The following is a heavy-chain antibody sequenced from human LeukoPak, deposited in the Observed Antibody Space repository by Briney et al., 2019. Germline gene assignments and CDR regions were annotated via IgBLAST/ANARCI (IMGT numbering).Heavy chain of an antibody. V-gene: IGHV4-30-4*01. CDR2: IYYSGST. CDR3: ARVVTDWAIHN. J-gene: IGHJ4*02. Sequence: SQTLSLTCTVSGGSINSGDYYWSWIRQLPGKGLEWIGFIYYSGSTYNNPSLKSRVTISVDTSKNQFSLRLSSVTAADTAMYYCARVVTDWAIHNWGQGTLVTVSS. D-gene: IGHD3-9*01. CDR1: GGSINSGDYY.